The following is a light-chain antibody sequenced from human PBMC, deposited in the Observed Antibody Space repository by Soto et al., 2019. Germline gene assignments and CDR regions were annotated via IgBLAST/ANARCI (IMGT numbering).Light chain of an antibody. CDR2: LDT. Sequence: SYELTQAPSVSVSPGQTASITCSGNKLGEKYVYWYQQKPGQSPVLVIYLDTKRPSGIPERFSGSNSGNTATLTISGTQAMDEADYYCQAWDSSTVVFGGGTKLTVL. CDR1: KLGEKY. CDR3: QAWDSSTVV. J-gene: IGLJ2*01. V-gene: IGLV3-1*01.